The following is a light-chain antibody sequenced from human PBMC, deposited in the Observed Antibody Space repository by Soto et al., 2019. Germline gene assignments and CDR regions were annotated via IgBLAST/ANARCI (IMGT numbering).Light chain of an antibody. CDR1: QSVSSN. V-gene: IGKV3-15*01. CDR3: QQRSKGLT. Sequence: EIVMTQSPATLSVSPGERATLSCRASQSVSSNLAWYQQKPGQAPRLLISGASTRATGIPARFSGSGSGTEFTLTISSLQSEDFAVYYCQQRSKGLTFGGGTKVEIK. J-gene: IGKJ4*01. CDR2: GAS.